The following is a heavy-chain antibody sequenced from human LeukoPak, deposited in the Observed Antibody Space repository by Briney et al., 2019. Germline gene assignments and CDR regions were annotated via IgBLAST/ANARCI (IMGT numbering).Heavy chain of an antibody. Sequence: SETLSVTCTVSGGSISSYYWSWIRQPPGNGLEWIGYIYYSGSTNYNPSLKSRVTISVDTSKNQFSLKLSSVTAADTAVYYCARQGEMATIIAFDIWGQGTMVTVSS. CDR2: IYYSGST. J-gene: IGHJ3*02. CDR1: GGSISSYY. D-gene: IGHD5-24*01. V-gene: IGHV4-59*08. CDR3: ARQGEMATIIAFDI.